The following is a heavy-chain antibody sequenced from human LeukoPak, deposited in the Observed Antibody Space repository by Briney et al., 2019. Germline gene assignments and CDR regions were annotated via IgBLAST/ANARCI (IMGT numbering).Heavy chain of an antibody. CDR1: GGSISSSSYY. CDR3: ARRSTVVTHIDY. V-gene: IGHV4-39*01. CDR2: IYYSGST. Sequence: SETLSLTCTVSGGSISSSSYYWGWIRQPPGKGLEWIGSIYYSGSTYYNPSLKSRVTISADTSKNQFSLKLSSVTAADTAVYYCARRSTVVTHIDYWGQGTLVTVSS. J-gene: IGHJ4*02. D-gene: IGHD4-23*01.